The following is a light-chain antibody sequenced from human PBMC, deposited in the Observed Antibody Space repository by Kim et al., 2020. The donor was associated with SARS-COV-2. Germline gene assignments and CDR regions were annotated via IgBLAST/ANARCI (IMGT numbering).Light chain of an antibody. J-gene: IGKJ4*01. CDR3: QQTDTFPT. Sequence: VSASVGDTVTITCRASQGIDDSLAWYQQKPGKAPNLLIYAASTLQSGVPSRFSGSGSGTDFTLTITRLQPEDFAIYYCQQTDTFPTFGGGTKLEIK. CDR2: AAS. CDR1: QGIDDS. V-gene: IGKV1D-12*01.